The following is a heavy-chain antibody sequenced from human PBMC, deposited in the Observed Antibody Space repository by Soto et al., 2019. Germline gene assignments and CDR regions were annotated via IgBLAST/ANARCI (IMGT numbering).Heavy chain of an antibody. V-gene: IGHV3-30-3*01. D-gene: IGHD2-15*01. Sequence: QVHLVESGGGVVQPGRSLRLSCAASGFAFNNFAMHWVRQAPVRGLEWVAVISFDGNTEYYVDSVKGRFTVSRDNSNNTLFLQMDNLRPEDTALYYCVRAYGAVVADVDFWGQGTLVTVST. J-gene: IGHJ4*02. CDR3: VRAYGAVVADVDF. CDR1: GFAFNNFA. CDR2: ISFDGNTE.